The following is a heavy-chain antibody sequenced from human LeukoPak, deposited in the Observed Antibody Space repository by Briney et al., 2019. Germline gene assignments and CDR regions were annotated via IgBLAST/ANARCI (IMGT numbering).Heavy chain of an antibody. J-gene: IGHJ5*02. Sequence: SETLSLTCTVSGGSISSSSYYWGWIRQPPGKGLEWIGSIYYSGSTYYNPSLKSRVTISVDTSKNQFSLKLSSVTAADTAVYYCARPYDSSGYYRSPWFDPWGKGTLVTVSS. D-gene: IGHD3-22*01. CDR2: IYYSGST. CDR3: ARPYDSSGYYRSPWFDP. CDR1: GGSISSSSYY. V-gene: IGHV4-39*01.